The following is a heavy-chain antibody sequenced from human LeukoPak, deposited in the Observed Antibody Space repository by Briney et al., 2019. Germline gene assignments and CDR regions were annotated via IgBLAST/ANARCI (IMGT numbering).Heavy chain of an antibody. V-gene: IGHV1-2*02. Sequence: GASVKVSCKASGYTFTGYYMHWVRQPPGQGLEWMGWINPNSGGTNYAQKFQGRVTMTRDTSISTPYMELSRLRSDDTAVYYCARDSGLRKIAAAGIKYWGQGTLVTVSS. CDR2: INPNSGGT. CDR1: GYTFTGYY. D-gene: IGHD6-13*01. J-gene: IGHJ4*02. CDR3: ARDSGLRKIAAAGIKY.